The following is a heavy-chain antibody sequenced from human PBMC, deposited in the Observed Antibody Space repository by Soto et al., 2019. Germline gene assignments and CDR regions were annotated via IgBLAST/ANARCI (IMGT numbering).Heavy chain of an antibody. CDR3: ARLGKYYQSLAP. J-gene: IGHJ5*02. Sequence: SETLSLTCTVSGGSITNDDKYWGWIRQSPGKGLEWIGTIHYSGNTYYNPSLESRVTISLDTSRNQFSLRLNSVSAADTAVYYCARLGKYYQSLAPWGPGTLVTVSS. V-gene: IGHV4-39*07. D-gene: IGHD2-2*01. CDR1: GGSITNDDKY. CDR2: IHYSGNT.